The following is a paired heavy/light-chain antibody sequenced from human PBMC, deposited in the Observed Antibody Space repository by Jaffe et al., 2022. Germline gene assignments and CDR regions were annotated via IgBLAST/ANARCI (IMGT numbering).Light chain of an antibody. CDR2: AAS. CDR1: QGIRND. CDR3: LQHNSYPPT. J-gene: IGKJ2*01. V-gene: IGKV1-17*01. Sequence: DIQMTQSPSSLSASVGDRVTITCRASQGIRNDLGWYQQKPGKAPKRLIYAASSLQSGVPSRFSGSGSGTEFTLTISSLQPEDFATYYCLQHNSYPPTFGQGTKLEIK.
Heavy chain of an antibody. V-gene: IGHV3-13*01. CDR1: GFTFSSYD. D-gene: IGHD2-15*01. CDR3: ARGEGCSGGSCNWAYFDY. CDR2: IGTAGDT. Sequence: EVQLVESGGGLVQPGGSLRLSCAASGFTFSSYDMHWVRQATGKGLEWVSAIGTAGDTYYPGSVKGRFTISRENAKNSLYLQMNSLRAGDTAVYYCARGEGCSGGSCNWAYFDYWGQGTLVTVSS. J-gene: IGHJ4*02.